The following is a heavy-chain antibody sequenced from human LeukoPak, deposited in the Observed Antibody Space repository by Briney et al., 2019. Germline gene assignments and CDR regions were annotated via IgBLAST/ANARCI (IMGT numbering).Heavy chain of an antibody. Sequence: SETLSLTCTVSGDSISSYYWSWIRQPAGKGLEWIGRISTSGSTNYNPSLKSRVTMLVDTSKNQFSLKLSSVTAADTAVYYCARAWQWLPLDYWGQGTLVTVSS. CDR1: GDSISSYY. CDR2: ISTSGST. V-gene: IGHV4-4*07. J-gene: IGHJ4*02. D-gene: IGHD6-19*01. CDR3: ARAWQWLPLDY.